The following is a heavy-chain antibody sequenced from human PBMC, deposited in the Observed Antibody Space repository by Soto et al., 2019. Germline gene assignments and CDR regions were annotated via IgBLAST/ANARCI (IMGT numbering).Heavy chain of an antibody. D-gene: IGHD6-13*01. CDR1: GFTFINAW. V-gene: IGHV3-15*07. CDR3: TTEKTAAGPAIDY. CDR2: IKSKTDGGTT. Sequence: EVQLVESGGGLVKPGGSLRLACAASGFTFINAWMNWVRQAPGKGLEWVGRIKSKTDGGTTDYAAPVKGRFIISRDDSKNTWYLQMNSLKTEDTAVYYCTTEKTAAGPAIDYWGQGTLVTVSS. J-gene: IGHJ4*02.